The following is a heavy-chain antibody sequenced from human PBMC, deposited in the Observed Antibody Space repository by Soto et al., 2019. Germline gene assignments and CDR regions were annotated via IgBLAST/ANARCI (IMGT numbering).Heavy chain of an antibody. D-gene: IGHD2-8*01. J-gene: IGHJ2*01. CDR1: GFTFSSYG. CDR2: ISYDGSNK. CDR3: AKVVGGDCTNGVCPPYWYFDL. V-gene: IGHV3-30*18. Sequence: QVQLVESGGGVVQPGRSLRLSCAASGFTFSSYGMHWVRQAPGKGLEWVAVISYDGSNKYYADSVKGRFTISRDNSKNTLYLQMNSLRAEDTAVYYCAKVVGGDCTNGVCPPYWYFDLWGRGTLVTVSS.